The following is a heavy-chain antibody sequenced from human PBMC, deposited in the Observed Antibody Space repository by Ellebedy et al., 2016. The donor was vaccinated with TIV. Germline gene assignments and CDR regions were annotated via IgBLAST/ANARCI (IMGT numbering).Heavy chain of an antibody. CDR3: AGGTVTTFYYYYMDV. CDR2: LIPIFGTA. J-gene: IGHJ6*03. CDR1: GGTFSSYA. D-gene: IGHD4-17*01. Sequence: ASVKVSCKASGGTFSSYAISWVRQAPGQGLEWMRGLIPIFGTANYSQKFQGRVTTTADKSTSTAYMELSSLRSEDTAVYYCAGGTVTTFYYYYMDVWGKGTTVAVSS. V-gene: IGHV1-69*06.